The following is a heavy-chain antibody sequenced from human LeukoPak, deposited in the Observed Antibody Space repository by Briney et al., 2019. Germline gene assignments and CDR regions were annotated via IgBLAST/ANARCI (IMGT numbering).Heavy chain of an antibody. V-gene: IGHV3-30*18. CDR2: ISYDGSKK. Sequence: GGSLRLSCAASGFTLRYYGMHWVRQAPGKGLEWVAFISYDGSKKRYADSVEDRFTISRDNSRNRLYVQVNSLRAEDTAVYYCAKESLDTEQRNYNYYGLDVWGQGTTVTVSS. CDR1: GFTLRYYG. CDR3: AKESLDTEQRNYNYYGLDV. J-gene: IGHJ6*02. D-gene: IGHD1-1*01.